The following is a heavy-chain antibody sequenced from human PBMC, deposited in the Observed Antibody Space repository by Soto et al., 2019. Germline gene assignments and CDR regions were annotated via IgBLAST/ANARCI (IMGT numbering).Heavy chain of an antibody. J-gene: IGHJ5*02. Sequence: AGGSLRLSCAASGFTLSSYAMHWVRQAPGKGLEWVAVISYDGSNKYYADSVKGRFTISRDNSKNTLYLQMNSLGAEDTAVYYCARARIAAAGFDPWGQGTLVTVSS. D-gene: IGHD6-13*01. CDR3: ARARIAAAGFDP. CDR1: GFTLSSYA. V-gene: IGHV3-30-3*01. CDR2: ISYDGSNK.